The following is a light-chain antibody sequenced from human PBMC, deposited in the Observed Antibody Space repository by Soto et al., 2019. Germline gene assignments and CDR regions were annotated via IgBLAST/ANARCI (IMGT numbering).Light chain of an antibody. CDR1: QSVSSSY. J-gene: IGKJ1*01. Sequence: EIVLTQSPGTLSLSPGERATLSCRASQSVSSSYLAWYQQKPGQAPRLLIYGASSRATAIPDRFSGSGSGTEFTLTISSLQSEDFAVYYCQQYNNWPRTFGQGTKVDI. CDR2: GAS. V-gene: IGKV3-20*01. CDR3: QQYNNWPRT.